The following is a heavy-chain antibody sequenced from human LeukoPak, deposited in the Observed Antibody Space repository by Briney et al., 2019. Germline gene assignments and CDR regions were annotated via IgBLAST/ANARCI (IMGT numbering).Heavy chain of an antibody. D-gene: IGHD5-18*01. V-gene: IGHV4-34*01. CDR2: INHSGST. CDR1: GGSFSGYY. CDR3: ARGNRRGYSYGYRGFDY. Sequence: PSETLSLTCAVYGGSFSGYYWSWIRQPPGKGLEWIGEINHSGSTNYNPSLKSRVTISVDTSKNQFSLKLSSVTAADTAVYYCARGNRRGYSYGYRGFDYWGQGTLVTVSS. J-gene: IGHJ4*02.